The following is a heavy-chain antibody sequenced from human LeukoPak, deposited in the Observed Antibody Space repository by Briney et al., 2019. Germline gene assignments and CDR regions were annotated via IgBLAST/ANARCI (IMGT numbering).Heavy chain of an antibody. J-gene: IGHJ4*02. Sequence: GGSLRPSCAASGFTFSSYGMHWVRQAPGKGLEWVAFIRYDGSNKYYADSVKGRFTISRDNSKNTLYLQMNSLRAEDTAVYYCAKDAYDYVWGSYRFGTSFDYWGQGTLVTVSS. V-gene: IGHV3-30*02. CDR3: AKDAYDYVWGSYRFGTSFDY. D-gene: IGHD3-16*02. CDR2: IRYDGSNK. CDR1: GFTFSSYG.